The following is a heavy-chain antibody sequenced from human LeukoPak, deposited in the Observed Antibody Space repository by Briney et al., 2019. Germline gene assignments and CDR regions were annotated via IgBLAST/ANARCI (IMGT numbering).Heavy chain of an antibody. Sequence: GGSLRLSCAASGFTFSSNWMHWVRQAPGKGLVWVSRINSDGSGTGYADSVKGQFTISRDNAKNTLYLQMNSLRAEDTAVYYCARAVTAAGTLDYWGQGTLVTVSS. V-gene: IGHV3-74*01. CDR3: ARAVTAAGTLDY. J-gene: IGHJ4*02. CDR1: GFTFSSNW. CDR2: INSDGSGT. D-gene: IGHD6-13*01.